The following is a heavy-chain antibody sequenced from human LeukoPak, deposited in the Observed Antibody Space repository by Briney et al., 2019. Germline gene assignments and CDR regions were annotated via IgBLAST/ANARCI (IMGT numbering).Heavy chain of an antibody. CDR3: ARAGLGGFPYMDV. J-gene: IGHJ6*03. Sequence: PSETLSLTCTVSGGSVGSSSYYWGWIRQPPGKGLEWIGSIFYSETTYYSPSLKSRITISVDTSKNQFSLKLSSVTAADTAVYYCARAGLGGFPYMDVWGKGTTVTVSS. CDR2: IFYSETT. V-gene: IGHV4-39*07. D-gene: IGHD3-3*01. CDR1: GGSVGSSSYY.